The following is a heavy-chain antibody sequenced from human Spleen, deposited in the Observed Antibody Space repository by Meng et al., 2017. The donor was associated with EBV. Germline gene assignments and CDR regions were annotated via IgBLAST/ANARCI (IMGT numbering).Heavy chain of an antibody. CDR1: GGSVSIGRSY. D-gene: IGHD3-10*02. V-gene: IGHV4-61*01. CDR2: IYYDGST. Sequence: QEPGPGFVKPSGPLSHTCTVSGGSVSIGRSYWSRSRQPPGKGLEWIGFIYYDGSTNYNPSLKSRVTISVDTSQNQFSLKLSSVTAADTAVYYCARDHVAGRFDHWGQGSLVTVSS. CDR3: ARDHVAGRFDH. J-gene: IGHJ4*02.